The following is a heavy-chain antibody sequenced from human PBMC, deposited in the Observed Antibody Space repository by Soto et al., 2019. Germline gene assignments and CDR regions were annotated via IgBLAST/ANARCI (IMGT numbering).Heavy chain of an antibody. J-gene: IGHJ5*02. D-gene: IGHD6-6*01. CDR3: ARERPDGARLDP. CDR2: IYYSGST. CDR1: GGSISSGDYY. Sequence: QVQLQESGPGLVKPSQTLSLTCTVSGGSISSGDYYWSWIRQPPGKGLEWIGYIYYSGSTYYNPSLKTRVTIPVDTSKNQFSLKLSSVTAADTAVYYCARERPDGARLDPWGQGTLVTVSS. V-gene: IGHV4-30-4*01.